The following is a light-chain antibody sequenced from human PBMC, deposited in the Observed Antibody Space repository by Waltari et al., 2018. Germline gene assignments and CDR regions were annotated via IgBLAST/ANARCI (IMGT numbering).Light chain of an antibody. CDR3: GAWDSSLNSLV. CDR1: SSNIGTNY. CDR2: NNN. J-gene: IGLJ2*01. Sequence: QSVLTQPASVSAAPGQKVTISCSGLSSNIGTNYVSWYQPVPRPAPKALIYNNNKRPSGITDRLSGSKSGTSDTLGITGLQTGDEADYYCGAWDSSLNSLVFGGGTKVTVL. V-gene: IGLV1-51*01.